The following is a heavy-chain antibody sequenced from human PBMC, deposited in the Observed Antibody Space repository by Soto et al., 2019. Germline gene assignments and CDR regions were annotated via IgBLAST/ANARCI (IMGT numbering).Heavy chain of an antibody. J-gene: IGHJ2*01. D-gene: IGHD4-17*01. CDR1: GFTFSSYS. CDR3: ARGADDYGDYAWYFEL. V-gene: IGHV3-21*01. CDR2: ISSSSSYI. Sequence: GGSLRLSCAASGFTFSSYSMNWVRQAPGKGLEWVSSISSSSSYIYYADSVKGRFTISRDNAKNSLYLQMNSLRAEDTAVYYCARGADDYGDYAWYFELWGRGTLVTVSS.